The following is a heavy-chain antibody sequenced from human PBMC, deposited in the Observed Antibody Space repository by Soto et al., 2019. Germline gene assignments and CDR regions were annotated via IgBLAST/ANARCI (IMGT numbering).Heavy chain of an antibody. D-gene: IGHD2-2*01. Sequence: PGESLKISCKGSGYSFTSYWISWVRQMPGKGLEWMGRIDPSDSYTNYSPSFQGHVTISADKSISTAYLQWSSLKASDTAMYYCARQGSVVVVPAAMMVRDYYYGMDVWGQGTTVTVSS. V-gene: IGHV5-10-1*01. CDR2: IDPSDSYT. J-gene: IGHJ6*02. CDR3: ARQGSVVVVPAAMMVRDYYYGMDV. CDR1: GYSFTSYW.